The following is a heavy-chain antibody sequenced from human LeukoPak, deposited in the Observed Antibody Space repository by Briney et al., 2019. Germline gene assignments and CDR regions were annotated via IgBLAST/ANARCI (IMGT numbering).Heavy chain of an antibody. CDR1: GFTFSGFW. J-gene: IGHJ4*02. V-gene: IGHV3-74*01. CDR3: AKDKFGGDQQLVRGYDY. CDR2: ISFDGSDA. D-gene: IGHD3-10*01. Sequence: GGSLRLSCAASGFTFSGFWMHWVRQAPGKGLVWVSCISFDGSDATYADSVKGRFTISRDNAKSSLYLQMNSLRAEDTALYYCAKDKFGGDQQLVRGYDYWGQGTLVTVSS.